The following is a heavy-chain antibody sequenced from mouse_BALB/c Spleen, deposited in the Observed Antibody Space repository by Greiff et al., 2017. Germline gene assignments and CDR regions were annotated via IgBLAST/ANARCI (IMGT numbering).Heavy chain of an antibody. CDR1: GYTFTSYW. V-gene: IGHV1S22*01. CDR3: ARADYYGSSGWFAY. Sequence: LQQPGSELVRPGASVKLSCKASGYTFTSYWMHWVKQRPGQGLEWIGNIYPGSGSTNYDEKFKSKATLTVDTSSSTAYMQLSSLTSEDSAVYYCARADYYGSSGWFAYWGQGTLVTVSA. CDR2: IYPGSGST. J-gene: IGHJ3*01. D-gene: IGHD1-1*01.